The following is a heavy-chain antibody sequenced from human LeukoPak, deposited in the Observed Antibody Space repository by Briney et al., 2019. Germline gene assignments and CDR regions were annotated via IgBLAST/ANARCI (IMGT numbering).Heavy chain of an antibody. V-gene: IGHV4-34*01. Sequence: SETLSLTCAVYGGSFSNYYWSWIRQPPGKGLEWIGEINHSGSTNYNPSLKSRVTISVDTSKNQFSLKLISVTAEDTAVYYCARARLYYFDYWGQGTLVTVSS. CDR2: INHSGST. D-gene: IGHD6-25*01. CDR3: ARARLYYFDY. J-gene: IGHJ4*02. CDR1: GGSFSNYY.